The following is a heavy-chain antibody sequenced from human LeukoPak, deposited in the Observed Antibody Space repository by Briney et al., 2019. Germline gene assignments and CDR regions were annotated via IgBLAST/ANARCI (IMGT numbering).Heavy chain of an antibody. CDR1: GLTFRSYW. Sequence: GGSLRLSCAVSGLTFRSYWMSWVRQAPGKGLEWVANINQDGSEKYFVDSVKGRFTISRDNAKNSLHLQMNTLRAEDTAVYFCARDRAGAYSDALDIWGQGTMVTVSS. V-gene: IGHV3-7*03. J-gene: IGHJ3*02. D-gene: IGHD3-10*01. CDR2: INQDGSEK. CDR3: ARDRAGAYSDALDI.